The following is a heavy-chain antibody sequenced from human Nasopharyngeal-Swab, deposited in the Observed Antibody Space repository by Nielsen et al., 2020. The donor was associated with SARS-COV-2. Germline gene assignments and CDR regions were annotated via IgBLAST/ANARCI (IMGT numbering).Heavy chain of an antibody. CDR3: AKERTVAGPQGGFDF. Sequence: GESLKLSCEASGFMFSRHGMHWVRQAPGKGLEWLAILSHDRTDEYYADSVKGRFTVSRDNSKNTLYLQMDNLRTDDTAIYYCAKERTVAGPQGGFDFWGQGTLVTVSS. CDR2: LSHDRTDE. D-gene: IGHD6-19*01. CDR1: GFMFSRHG. V-gene: IGHV3-30*18. J-gene: IGHJ4*02.